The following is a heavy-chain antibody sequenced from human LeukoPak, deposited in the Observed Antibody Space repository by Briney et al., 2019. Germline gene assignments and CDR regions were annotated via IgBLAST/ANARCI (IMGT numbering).Heavy chain of an antibody. J-gene: IGHJ4*02. CDR2: ISSSGSTI. Sequence: GGSLRLSCAASGFTSSSYEMNWVRQAPGKGLEWVSYISSSGSTIYYADSVKGRFTISRDNAKNSLYPQMNSLRAEDTAVYYCARDLAAAYDYWGQGTLVTVSS. D-gene: IGHD6-13*01. CDR3: ARDLAAAYDY. V-gene: IGHV3-48*03. CDR1: GFTSSSYE.